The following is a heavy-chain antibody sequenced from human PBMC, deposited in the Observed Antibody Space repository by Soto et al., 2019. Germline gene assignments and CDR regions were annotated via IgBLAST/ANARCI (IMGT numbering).Heavy chain of an antibody. CDR3: ARAKVCSGGSCYSMGMDYLDY. Sequence: ASVKVSCKASGYTSTSYYVHWVRQAPGQGLEWMGIINPSGGRTSYPQKFQDRVTMTRDTSTSTVYMELSSLRSEDTAVYYCARAKVCSGGSCYSMGMDYLDYWGQGTLVTVSS. J-gene: IGHJ4*02. D-gene: IGHD2-15*01. CDR1: GYTSTSYY. V-gene: IGHV1-46*01. CDR2: INPSGGRT.